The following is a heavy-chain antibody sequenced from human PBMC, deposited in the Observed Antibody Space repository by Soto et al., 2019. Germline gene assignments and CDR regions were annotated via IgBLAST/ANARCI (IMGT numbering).Heavy chain of an antibody. V-gene: IGHV4-39*01. CDR3: ARGRGLGSLEWLLGYNWFDP. J-gene: IGHJ5*02. D-gene: IGHD3-3*01. Sequence: SETQSLTCTVSGGSISSSSYYWGWIRQPPGKGLEWIGSIYYSGSTNYNPSLKSRVTISVDTSKNQFSLKLSSVTAADTAVYYCARGRGLGSLEWLLGYNWFDPWGQGTLVTVSS. CDR1: GGSISSSSYY. CDR2: IYYSGST.